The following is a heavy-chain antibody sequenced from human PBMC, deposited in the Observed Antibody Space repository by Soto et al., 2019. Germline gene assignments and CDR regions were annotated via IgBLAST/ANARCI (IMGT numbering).Heavy chain of an antibody. D-gene: IGHD1-7*01. J-gene: IGHJ3*02. CDR1: GFTFSSFS. CDR3: AKCMQVNWNYDAFHI. CDR2: ITGSRGTT. Sequence: EVKLLESGGGLVQPGGSLRLSCAASGFTFSSFSMSWVRQAPGKGLEWVSHITGSRGTTYYADSVKGRFTISRDSSRNMLYLQMNSLRAEDTALYYCAKCMQVNWNYDAFHIWGQGTMVTVSS. V-gene: IGHV3-23*01.